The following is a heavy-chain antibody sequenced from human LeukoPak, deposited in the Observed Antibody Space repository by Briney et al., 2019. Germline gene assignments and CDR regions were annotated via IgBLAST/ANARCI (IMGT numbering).Heavy chain of an antibody. CDR2: ISSSSSYI. V-gene: IGHV3-21*01. Sequence: GALRLSCAASGFTFSSYSMNWVRQAPGKGLEWVSSISSSSSYIYYADSVKGRFTISRDNAKNSLYLQMNSLRAEDTAVYYCARYPYRYYDSSGYSNRFDYWGQEPWSPSPQ. J-gene: IGHJ4*01. CDR3: ARYPYRYYDSSGYSNRFDY. CDR1: GFTFSSYS. D-gene: IGHD3-22*01.